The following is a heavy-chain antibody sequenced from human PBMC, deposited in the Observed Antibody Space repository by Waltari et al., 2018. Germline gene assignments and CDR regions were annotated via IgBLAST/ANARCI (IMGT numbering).Heavy chain of an antibody. CDR2: ISYNERNI. CDR1: EFTFSSSA. CDR3: ARDYCDRTNCHGMDV. J-gene: IGHJ6*02. Sequence: QVQLVASGGGVVQPGRSLRLSCAASEFTFSSSAMNCVRQAPGKGLEWVAVISYNERNIYYEDSVKGRFAISRDNSKKMLYLQMNSLRVEDTAVYYCARDYCDRTNCHGMDVWGQGTTVTVSS. D-gene: IGHD3-22*01. V-gene: IGHV3-30*09.